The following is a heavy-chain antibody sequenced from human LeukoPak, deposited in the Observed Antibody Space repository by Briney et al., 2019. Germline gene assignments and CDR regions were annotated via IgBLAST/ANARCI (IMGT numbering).Heavy chain of an antibody. V-gene: IGHV3-30*04. CDR3: ARDAYCSGGSCYSGLGY. D-gene: IGHD2-15*01. J-gene: IGHJ4*02. Sequence: GGSLRLSCAASGFTFSSYAMHWVRQAPGKGLEWVAVISYDGSNKYYADSVKGRFTISRDNSKNTLYLQMNSLRAEDTAVYYCARDAYCSGGSCYSGLGYWGQGTLVTVSS. CDR2: ISYDGSNK. CDR1: GFTFSSYA.